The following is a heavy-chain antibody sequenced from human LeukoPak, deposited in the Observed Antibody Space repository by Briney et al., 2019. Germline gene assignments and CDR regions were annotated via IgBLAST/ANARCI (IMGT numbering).Heavy chain of an antibody. CDR1: GGRINNHY. V-gene: IGHV4-59*11. J-gene: IGHJ5*02. CDR2: IYYSGTT. Sequence: KPSETLSLTCTVSGGRINNHYWTWIRQPPGKGLEWLGYIYYSGTTNYNPSLRSRVTISIDTSKNQFSLKMSSVTAADTAVYYCARGSGVVVAATTWFDPWGQGTLVTVSS. D-gene: IGHD2-15*01. CDR3: ARGSGVVVAATTWFDP.